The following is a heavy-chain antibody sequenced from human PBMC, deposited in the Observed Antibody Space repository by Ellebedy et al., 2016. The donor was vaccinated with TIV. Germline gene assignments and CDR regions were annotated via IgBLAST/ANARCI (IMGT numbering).Heavy chain of an antibody. D-gene: IGHD5-18*01. CDR3: AKRINTAMVKGACDI. CDR2: ISGSGINT. Sequence: GGSLRLSCAASGFTFGSYAMTWVRQAPGKGLEWVSSISGSGINTYYADSVKGRFTIARANSKNTLFLQMNNLGAEETAVYYCAKRINTAMVKGACDIWGQGTMVTVSS. J-gene: IGHJ3*02. CDR1: GFTFGSYA. V-gene: IGHV3-23*01.